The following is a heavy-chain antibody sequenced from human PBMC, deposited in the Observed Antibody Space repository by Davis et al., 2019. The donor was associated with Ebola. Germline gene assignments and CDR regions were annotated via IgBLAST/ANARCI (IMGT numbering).Heavy chain of an antibody. Sequence: PGGSLRLSCAASTFKFGNFWMSWVRQAPGKGLEWVANIRQDGSGKYYVDSVKGRFTISRDNAKNLLYLQMNSLRAEDTAIYYCARERLTTSGYYLDYWGQGTPVTVSS. CDR3: ARERLTTSGYYLDY. CDR1: TFKFGNFW. D-gene: IGHD3-22*01. CDR2: IRQDGSGK. J-gene: IGHJ4*02. V-gene: IGHV3-7*03.